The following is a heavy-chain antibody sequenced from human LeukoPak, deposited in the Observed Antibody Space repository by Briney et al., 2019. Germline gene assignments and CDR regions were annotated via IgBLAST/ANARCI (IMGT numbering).Heavy chain of an antibody. V-gene: IGHV4-34*01. CDR1: GGSFSGYH. CDR2: VDPYGGS. J-gene: IGHJ6*02. CDR3: ARHVSGRWFGDDYPYYADV. Sequence: SETLSLTCAVYGGSFSGYHWSWIRQNTGKGLEWIGEVDPYGGSNYNPSLKSRVTISVDTSKNQFSLKLNSVTAADTALYYCARHVSGRWFGDDYPYYADVWGQGTTVT. D-gene: IGHD3-10*01.